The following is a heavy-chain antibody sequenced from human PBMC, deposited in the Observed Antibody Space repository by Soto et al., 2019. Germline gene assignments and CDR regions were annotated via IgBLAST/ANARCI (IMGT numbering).Heavy chain of an antibody. Sequence: EVQLVESGGGLVQPGRSLRLSCAASGFTFDDYAMHWVRQAPGKGLEWVSGISWNSGSIGYADSVKSRFTISRDNAKNSLYLKMNSLRAEDTALYYCAKDKTLSGWYAFDYWGQGTLVTVSS. D-gene: IGHD6-19*01. CDR1: GFTFDDYA. CDR3: AKDKTLSGWYAFDY. CDR2: ISWNSGSI. J-gene: IGHJ4*02. V-gene: IGHV3-9*01.